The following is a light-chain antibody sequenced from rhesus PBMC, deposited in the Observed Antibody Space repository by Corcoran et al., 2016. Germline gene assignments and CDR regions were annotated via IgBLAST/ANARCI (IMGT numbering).Light chain of an antibody. V-gene: IGKV3-24*04. CDR2: GAS. CDR1: QSVGSY. J-gene: IGKJ1*01. CDR3: QQESNWWT. Sequence: EIVLTQSPATLALSPGERATLSCRASQSVGSYLAWYQQKPGQAPRLLINGASSRATGIPERFSGRGFGTDFPLTISSLEPEDVGVYYCQQESNWWTFGQGTKVEIK.